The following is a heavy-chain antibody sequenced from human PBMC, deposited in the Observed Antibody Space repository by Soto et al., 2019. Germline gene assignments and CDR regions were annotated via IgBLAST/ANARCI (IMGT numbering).Heavy chain of an antibody. D-gene: IGHD6-13*01. CDR3: ARHPERIAEIGWFDA. Sequence: EVQLVESGGGLVQPGGSLRLSCAASGFTFSSYSMNWVREAPGKGPEWVSYISSSSSPIYYADSVKGRFTISRDNAKNALYLQMNRLRAEDTAVYYCARHPERIAEIGWFDAWGQGTLVTVSS. V-gene: IGHV3-48*01. CDR2: ISSSSSPI. CDR1: GFTFSSYS. J-gene: IGHJ5*02.